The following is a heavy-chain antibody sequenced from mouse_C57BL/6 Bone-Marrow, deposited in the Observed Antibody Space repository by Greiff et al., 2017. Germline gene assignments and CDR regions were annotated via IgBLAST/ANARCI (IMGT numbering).Heavy chain of an antibody. J-gene: IGHJ3*01. Sequence: EVQLKQSGPVLVKPGASVKMSCKASGYTFTDYYMNWVKQSHGKSLEWIGVINPYNGGTSYNQKFKGKATLTVDKSSSTAYMELNSLTSEDSAVYYCAREGTGPWFAYWGQGTLVTVSA. V-gene: IGHV1-19*01. D-gene: IGHD3-3*01. CDR1: GYTFTDYY. CDR2: INPYNGGT. CDR3: AREGTGPWFAY.